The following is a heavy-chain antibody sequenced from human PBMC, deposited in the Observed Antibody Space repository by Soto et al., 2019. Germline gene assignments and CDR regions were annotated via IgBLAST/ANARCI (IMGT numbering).Heavy chain of an antibody. Sequence: EVQLVETGGGLIQPGGSLRLSCAASGFTVSSTYMNWVRQAPGKGLEWLSIIYSDATTYYADSVKGRFTISRDNFKNTLYLQMNNLRAEDTAVYYCAILSNWGQGTLVTVSS. J-gene: IGHJ4*02. CDR3: AILSN. D-gene: IGHD6-6*01. V-gene: IGHV3-53*02. CDR2: IYSDATT. CDR1: GFTVSSTY.